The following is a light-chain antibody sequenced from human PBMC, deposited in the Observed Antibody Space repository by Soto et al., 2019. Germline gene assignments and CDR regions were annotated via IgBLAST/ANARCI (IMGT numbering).Light chain of an antibody. Sequence: EIVWTQSPANLCLSPVERATVSCRASQSVSDYLAWYQLNPVRAPRLLIYVAFNRATGIPARFSGSGSGTDFTLTISSLEPEDFAVYYCQQRSNWPLTFGGGTKVDI. CDR1: QSVSDY. CDR3: QQRSNWPLT. V-gene: IGKV3-11*01. J-gene: IGKJ4*01. CDR2: VAF.